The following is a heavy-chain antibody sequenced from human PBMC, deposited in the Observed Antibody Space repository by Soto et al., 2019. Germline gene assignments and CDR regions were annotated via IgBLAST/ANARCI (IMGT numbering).Heavy chain of an antibody. Sequence: GGSLRLSCAAAGFTFSSYGMHWVRQAPGKGLEWVAVIWYDGSNKYYADSVKGRFTISRDNSKNTPYLQINSLRAEDTAVHYSARVTYYDAWGGPYAFDYWGQGTLVTVSS. CDR1: GFTFSSYG. J-gene: IGHJ4*02. CDR2: IWYDGSNK. CDR3: ARVTYYDAWGGPYAFDY. V-gene: IGHV3-33*01. D-gene: IGHD3-10*01.